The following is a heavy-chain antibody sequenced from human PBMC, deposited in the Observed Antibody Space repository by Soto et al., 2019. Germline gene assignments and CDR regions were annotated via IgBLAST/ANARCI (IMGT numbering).Heavy chain of an antibody. J-gene: IGHJ3*02. Sequence: ASVKVSCKASGYTFTIYEMHWVRQAPGQGLEWMGIINPSGGSTSYAQKFQGRVTITADKSTSTAYMELSSLRSEDTAVYYCARGWAIVVVLAATGDALDIWGQGTMVTVSS. D-gene: IGHD2-15*01. CDR3: ARGWAIVVVLAATGDALDI. V-gene: IGHV1-46*01. CDR2: INPSGGST. CDR1: GYTFTIYE.